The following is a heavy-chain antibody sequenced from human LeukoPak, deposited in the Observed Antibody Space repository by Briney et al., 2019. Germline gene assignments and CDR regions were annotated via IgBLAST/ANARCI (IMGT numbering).Heavy chain of an antibody. CDR1: GGTFSSYA. CDR3: ASLKYDSSGYHGG. CDR2: IIPILGIA. D-gene: IGHD3-22*01. Sequence: GSSVKVSCKASGGTFSSYAISWVRQAPGQGLEWMGRIIPILGIANYAQKFQGRVTITADKSTSTAYMELSSLRSEDTAVYYCASLKYDSSGYHGGWGQGTLVTVSS. J-gene: IGHJ4*02. V-gene: IGHV1-69*04.